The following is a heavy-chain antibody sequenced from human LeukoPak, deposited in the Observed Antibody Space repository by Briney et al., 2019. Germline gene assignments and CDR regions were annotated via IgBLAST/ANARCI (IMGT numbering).Heavy chain of an antibody. CDR1: GFTFSNYA. Sequence: GGSLRLSCAASGFTFSNYAMSWVRQAPGKGLEWVSAITGSGGNTYYADSVKGRFTISRDSSKNTLYLQMNSLRDEDTAVYYCAKWGDFDVLTGYYVPDFWGQGTLVTVSS. V-gene: IGHV3-23*01. CDR2: ITGSGGNT. D-gene: IGHD3-9*01. CDR3: AKWGDFDVLTGYYVPDF. J-gene: IGHJ4*02.